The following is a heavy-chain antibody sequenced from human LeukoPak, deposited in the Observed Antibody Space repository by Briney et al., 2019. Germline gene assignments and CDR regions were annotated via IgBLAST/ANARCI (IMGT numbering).Heavy chain of an antibody. CDR2: TVYNGNT. V-gene: IGHV4-38-2*02. D-gene: IGHD6-19*01. CDR1: GYSISSGHF. Sequence: PSETLSLTCAVSGYSISSGHFWGGIRQPPGKGLEWIGSTVYNGNTYYNPSLKSRVTISLDTSKNQFSLKLSSVTAADTAVYYCVRDSSAWSRDYWGQGILVTVSS. J-gene: IGHJ4*02. CDR3: VRDSSAWSRDY.